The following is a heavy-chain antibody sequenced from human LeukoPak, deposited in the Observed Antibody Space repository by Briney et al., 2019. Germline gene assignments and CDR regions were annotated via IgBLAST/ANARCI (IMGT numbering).Heavy chain of an antibody. V-gene: IGHV3-9*01. Sequence: GRSLRLSCAASGFTFDDYAMHWVRQAPGKGLGWVSGISWNSGSIGYADSVKGRFTISRDNAKNSLYLQMNSLRAEDTALYYCAKDKRWLKLGYYFDYWGQGTLVTVSS. D-gene: IGHD5-24*01. CDR1: GFTFDDYA. CDR2: ISWNSGSI. J-gene: IGHJ4*02. CDR3: AKDKRWLKLGYYFDY.